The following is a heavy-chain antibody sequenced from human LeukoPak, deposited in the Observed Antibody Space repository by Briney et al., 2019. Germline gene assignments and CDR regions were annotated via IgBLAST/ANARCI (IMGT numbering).Heavy chain of an antibody. Sequence: PSETLSLTCTVSGGSISSYYWSWIRQPPGKGLEWIGYIYHSGSTKYNPSLKSRVTISVDTSQNQFSLKLSSVTAADTAVYYCARDGYSGSDALWGQGTLVTVSS. V-gene: IGHV4-59*01. CDR1: GGSISSYY. CDR2: IYHSGST. CDR3: ARDGYSGSDAL. D-gene: IGHD5-12*01. J-gene: IGHJ4*02.